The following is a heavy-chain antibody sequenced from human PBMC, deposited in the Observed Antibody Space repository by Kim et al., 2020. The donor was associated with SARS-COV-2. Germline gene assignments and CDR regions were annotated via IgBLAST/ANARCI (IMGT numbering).Heavy chain of an antibody. D-gene: IGHD2-15*01. CDR3: ARALGYCSGGSCYGADY. J-gene: IGHJ4*02. Sequence: ASVKVSCKASGYTFTSYGISWVRQAPGQGLEWMGWISAYNGNTNYAQKLQGRVTMTTDTSTSTAYMELRSLRSDDTAVYYCARALGYCSGGSCYGADYWGQGTLVTVSS. CDR2: ISAYNGNT. CDR1: GYTFTSYG. V-gene: IGHV1-18*01.